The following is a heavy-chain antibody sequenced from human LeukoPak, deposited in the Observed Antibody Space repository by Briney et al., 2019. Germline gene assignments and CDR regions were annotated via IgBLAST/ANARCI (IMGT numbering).Heavy chain of an antibody. D-gene: IGHD6-6*01. CDR3: ARDLGVRSRPYSDY. V-gene: IGHV3-21*06. Sequence: PGGSLRLSCAASGFSFSSHSMNWVRQAPGKELEWVSSISSTSSYIYYADSVKGRFTISRDNAKNSLYLQMNSLRGEDTAVYYCARDLGVRSRPYSDYWGQGTLVTVSS. J-gene: IGHJ4*02. CDR2: ISSTSSYI. CDR1: GFSFSSHS.